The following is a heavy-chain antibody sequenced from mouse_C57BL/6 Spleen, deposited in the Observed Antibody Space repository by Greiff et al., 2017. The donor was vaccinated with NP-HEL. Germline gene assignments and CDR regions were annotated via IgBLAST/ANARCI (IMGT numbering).Heavy chain of an antibody. Sequence: QVQLQQSGPELVKPGASVKISCKASGYAFSSSWMNWVKQRPGKGLEWIGGIYPGDGDTNYNGKFKGKATLTADKSSSTAYMQLSSLTSEDSAVYFCASDSSGPYYFDYWGQGTTLTVSS. CDR1: GYAFSSSW. CDR2: IYPGDGDT. V-gene: IGHV1-82*01. J-gene: IGHJ2*01. D-gene: IGHD3-2*02. CDR3: ASDSSGPYYFDY.